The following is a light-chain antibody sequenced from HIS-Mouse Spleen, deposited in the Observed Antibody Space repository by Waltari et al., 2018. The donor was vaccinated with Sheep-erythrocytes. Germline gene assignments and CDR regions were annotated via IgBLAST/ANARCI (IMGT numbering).Light chain of an antibody. J-gene: IGLJ3*02. V-gene: IGLV2-23*01. CDR2: EGS. CDR1: SSDVGSSNL. Sequence: QSALTQPASVSGSPGQSITISCTGTSSDVGSSNLVSWYQPHPGKAPKLMIYEGSKRPSGVSNRFSGSKSGNTASLTISGLQAEDEADYYCCSYAGSSTPWVFGGGTKLTVL. CDR3: CSYAGSSTPWV.